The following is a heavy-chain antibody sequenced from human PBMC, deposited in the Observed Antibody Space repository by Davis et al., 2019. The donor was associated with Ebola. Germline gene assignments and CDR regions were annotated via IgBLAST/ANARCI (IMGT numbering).Heavy chain of an antibody. CDR3: ARGSAYYYGSGSYRGYGMDV. Sequence: SETLSLTCTVSGGSISSYYWSWIRQPPGKGLEWIGYIYYSGSTNYNPSLKSRVTIPVDTSKNQFSLKLSSVTAADTAVYYCARGSAYYYGSGSYRGYGMDVWGQGTTVTVSS. V-gene: IGHV4-59*01. CDR1: GGSISSYY. D-gene: IGHD3-10*01. CDR2: IYYSGST. J-gene: IGHJ6*02.